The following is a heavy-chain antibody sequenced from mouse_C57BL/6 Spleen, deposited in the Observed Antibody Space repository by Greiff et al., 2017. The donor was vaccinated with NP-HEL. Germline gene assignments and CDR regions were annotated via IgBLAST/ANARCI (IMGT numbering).Heavy chain of an antibody. Sequence: EVQLVESGGGLVQPGGSMKLSCAASGFTFSDAWMDWVRQSPEKGLEWVAEIRNKANNHATYYAESVKGRFTISRDDSKSSVYLQMNSLRAEDTGIYYCTRRGYDGTLYAMDYWGQGTSVTVSS. V-gene: IGHV6-6*01. J-gene: IGHJ4*01. CDR3: TRRGYDGTLYAMDY. CDR2: IRNKANNHAT. CDR1: GFTFSDAW. D-gene: IGHD2-2*01.